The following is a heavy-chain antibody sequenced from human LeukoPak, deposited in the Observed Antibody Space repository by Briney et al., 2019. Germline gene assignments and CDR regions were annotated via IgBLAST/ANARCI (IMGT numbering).Heavy chain of an antibody. D-gene: IGHD1-26*01. V-gene: IGHV3-21*01. Sequence: GGSLRLSCAASGFTFSRYTMNWVRQAPEKGLEWVSSISSSSSYIYYADSVKGRFTISRDNAKNSLYLQMDSLGPEDTAVYYCARDPYSGNYGTYYYYYMDVWGKGTTVTISS. J-gene: IGHJ6*03. CDR2: ISSSSSYI. CDR3: ARDPYSGNYGTYYYYYMDV. CDR1: GFTFSRYT.